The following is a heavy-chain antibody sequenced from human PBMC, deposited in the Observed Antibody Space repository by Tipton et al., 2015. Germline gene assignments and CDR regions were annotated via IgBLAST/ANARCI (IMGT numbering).Heavy chain of an antibody. CDR3: ARDAGRYYDSSGLSWYFDL. Sequence: TLSLTCTVSDGSISDGYWNWIRQPPGKGLEWIGYIYNSGSTNYNPSLKSRVTISVDTSKNQFSLKLSSATAADTAVYYCARDAGRYYDSSGLSWYFDLWGRGTLVTVSS. D-gene: IGHD3-22*01. CDR2: IYNSGST. V-gene: IGHV4-59*12. J-gene: IGHJ2*01. CDR1: DGSISDGY.